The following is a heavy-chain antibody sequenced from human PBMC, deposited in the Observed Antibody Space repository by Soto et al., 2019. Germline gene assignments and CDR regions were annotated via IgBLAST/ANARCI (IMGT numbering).Heavy chain of an antibody. J-gene: IGHJ4*02. D-gene: IGHD5-12*01. CDR2: ISVDNGNT. CDR3: ARGYLASAYEGFDC. CDR1: GYTFSTYG. Sequence: QVQLEQSEGEVKKPGASVKVSCKASGYTFSTYGISWVRQAPGQGLEWMGWISVDNGNTKYAQKLQGRVTMTTDTSTSTAYVELRSLRSDDTAVYYCARGYLASAYEGFDCWGQGPRVTVSS. V-gene: IGHV1-18*01.